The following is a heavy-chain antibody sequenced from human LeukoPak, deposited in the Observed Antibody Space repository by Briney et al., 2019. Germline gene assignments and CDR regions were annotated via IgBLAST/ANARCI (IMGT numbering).Heavy chain of an antibody. V-gene: IGHV4-34*01. CDR2: INHSGST. Sequence: SETLSLTCAVYGGSFSGYYWSWIRQPPGKGLEWIGEINHSGSTNYNPSLKSRLTISADTSKNQFSLKLSSVTAADTAVYYCARTILTGYYKLAYFDYWGQGTLVSVSS. D-gene: IGHD3-9*01. CDR3: ARTILTGYYKLAYFDY. J-gene: IGHJ4*02. CDR1: GGSFSGYY.